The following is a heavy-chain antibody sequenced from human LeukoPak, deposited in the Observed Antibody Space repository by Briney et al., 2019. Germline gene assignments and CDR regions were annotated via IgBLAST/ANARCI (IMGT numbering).Heavy chain of an antibody. J-gene: IGHJ4*02. CDR2: ISSTSSTI. D-gene: IGHD1-26*01. CDR1: GFTFSSYS. CDR3: ARDIREWEFPSGFDN. Sequence: PGGSLRLSCAASGFTFSSYSMNWVRQAPGKGLEWVSYISSTSSTIYYADSVKGRFTISRDDAKNSLYLQMHSLRAEDTAVYFCARDIREWEFPSGFDNWGQGTLVTVSS. V-gene: IGHV3-48*01.